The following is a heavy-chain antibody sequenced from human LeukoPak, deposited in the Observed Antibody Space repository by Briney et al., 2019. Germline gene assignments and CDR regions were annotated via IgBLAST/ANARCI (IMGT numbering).Heavy chain of an antibody. CDR1: GFTFSSYS. J-gene: IGHJ4*02. V-gene: IGHV3-21*01. CDR3: ARFMSLVAGNGGDY. CDR2: ISSSSSYI. D-gene: IGHD6-19*01. Sequence: GGSLRLSCAASGFTFSSYSMNWVRQAPGKGLEWVSSISSSSSYIYYADSVKGRFTISRDNAKNLLYLQMNSLRAEDTAVYYCARFMSLVAGNGGDYWGQGTLVTVSS.